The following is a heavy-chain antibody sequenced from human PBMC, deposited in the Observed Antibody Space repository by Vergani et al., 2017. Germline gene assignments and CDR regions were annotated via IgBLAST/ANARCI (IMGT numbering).Heavy chain of an antibody. Sequence: QVQLVQSGAEVKKPGASVKVSCKASGYTFTGYYMHWVRQAPGQGLEWMGWINPNSCGTNYAQKFQGRVTMTRDTSISTAYMELSRLRSDDTAVYYCARDSIATLWFGEFDWGQGTLVTVSS. CDR3: ARDSIATLWFGEFD. CDR2: INPNSCGT. CDR1: GYTFTGYY. V-gene: IGHV1-2*02. D-gene: IGHD3-10*01. J-gene: IGHJ4*02.